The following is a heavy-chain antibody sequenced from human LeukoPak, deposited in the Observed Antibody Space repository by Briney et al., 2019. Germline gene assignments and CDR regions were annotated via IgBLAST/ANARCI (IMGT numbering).Heavy chain of an antibody. CDR1: GFTFDAYW. D-gene: IGHD1-14*01. CDR2: IKQDGNEK. V-gene: IGHV3-7*01. J-gene: IGHJ4*02. Sequence: PGGSLRLSCAASGFTFDAYWSSWVRQAPGKGLEWVANIKQDGNEKYYVDSVKGRFTVYRDNAKNSLYLQMNSLRADDTAVYYCARDPLTQNDYWGQGTLVAVSS. CDR3: ARDPLTQNDY.